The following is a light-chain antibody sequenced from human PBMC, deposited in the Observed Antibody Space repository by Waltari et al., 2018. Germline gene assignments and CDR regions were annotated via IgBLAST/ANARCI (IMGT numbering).Light chain of an antibody. CDR1: NIESKS. J-gene: IGLJ1*01. CDR3: QVWDANTDPGV. Sequence: SYVLTQPPSVSVAPGETARITCGGNNIESKSVHWYRQRPGQAPVVVISYDNDRAAGIPEGFSGSNAGSTATLTISRVEAGDEADYYCQVWDANTDPGVFGTGTEVTVL. V-gene: IGLV3-21*01. CDR2: YDN.